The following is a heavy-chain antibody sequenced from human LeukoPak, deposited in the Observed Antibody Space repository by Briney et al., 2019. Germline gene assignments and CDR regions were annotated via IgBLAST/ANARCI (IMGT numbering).Heavy chain of an antibody. V-gene: IGHV4-59*01. J-gene: IGHJ4*02. Sequence: SETLSLTCTVSGGSISSYYWSWIRQPPGKGLEWIGYIYYSGSTNYNPFLKSRVTISVDTSKNQFSLKLSSVTAADTAVYYCARERYSGQTDYWGQGTLVTVSS. CDR1: GGSISSYY. CDR2: IYYSGST. D-gene: IGHD1-26*01. CDR3: ARERYSGQTDY.